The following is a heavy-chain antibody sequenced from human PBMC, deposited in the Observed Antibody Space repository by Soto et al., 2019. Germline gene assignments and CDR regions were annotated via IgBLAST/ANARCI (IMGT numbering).Heavy chain of an antibody. J-gene: IGHJ4*01. V-gene: IGHV1-3*01. D-gene: IGHD3-10*01. CDR1: GYTFTDYF. CDR3: AKDLWLGESFRYYFDY. Sequence: ASVKVSCKASGYTFTDYFLQWVRQAPGQRLEWMGWINPASGKTKYSQKFQGRVTITRDTSASTAYMELSSLTSEDTALYYCAKDLWLGESFRYYFDYGAQGTLVKVSS. CDR2: INPASGKT.